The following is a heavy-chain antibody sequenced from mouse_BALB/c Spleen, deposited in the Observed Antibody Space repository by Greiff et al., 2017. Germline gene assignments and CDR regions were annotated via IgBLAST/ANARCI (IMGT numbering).Heavy chain of an antibody. J-gene: IGHJ4*01. CDR3: ARRLDSSGFYAMDY. CDR2: INSNGGST. D-gene: IGHD3-2*01. V-gene: IGHV5-6-2*01. Sequence: EVQLVESGGGLVKLGGSLKLSCAASGFTFSSYYMSWVRQTPEKRLELVAAINSNGGSTYYPDTVKGRFTISRDNAKNTLYLQMSSLKSEDTALYYCARRLDSSGFYAMDYWGQGTSVTVSS. CDR1: GFTFSSYY.